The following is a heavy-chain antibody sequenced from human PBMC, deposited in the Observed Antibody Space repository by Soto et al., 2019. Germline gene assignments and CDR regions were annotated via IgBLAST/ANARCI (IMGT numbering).Heavy chain of an antibody. CDR2: MNPNSGNT. Sequence: GASVKVSCKASGYTFTSYDINWVRQATGQGLEWMGWMNPNSGNTGYAQKFQGRVTMTRNTSISTAYMELSSLRSEDTAVYYCARGPVLRFLEWFAYNWFDPWGQGTLVTVSS. D-gene: IGHD3-3*01. CDR3: ARGPVLRFLEWFAYNWFDP. CDR1: GYTFTSYD. J-gene: IGHJ5*02. V-gene: IGHV1-8*01.